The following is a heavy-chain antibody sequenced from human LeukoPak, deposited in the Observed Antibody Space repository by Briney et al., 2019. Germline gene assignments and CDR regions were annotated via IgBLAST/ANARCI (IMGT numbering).Heavy chain of an antibody. D-gene: IGHD6-13*01. CDR2: IKQDGSEK. V-gene: IGHV3-7*01. J-gene: IGHJ4*02. CDR1: GFTFSNYW. Sequence: PGGSLRLSCAASGFTFSNYWMSWVRQAPGKGLEWVANIKQDGSEKHYVDSVKGRFTISRDSAKNSLYLEMNSLRADDTAMYYCARDTIAAGDWGQGTLVTVSS. CDR3: ARDTIAAGD.